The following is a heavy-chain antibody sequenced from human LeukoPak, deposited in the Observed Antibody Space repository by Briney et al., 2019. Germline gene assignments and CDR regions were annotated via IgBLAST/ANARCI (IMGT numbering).Heavy chain of an antibody. J-gene: IGHJ2*01. V-gene: IGHV3-11*01. CDR3: AREAVTTSWYFDL. D-gene: IGHD4-17*01. CDR1: GFTFSDYY. Sequence: GGSLRLSCAASGFTFSDYYMSWIRQAPGKGLEWVSYISSSGSTIYYADSVKGRFTISRDNAKNSLYLQMNSLRAEDTAVYYCAREAVTTSWYFDLWGRGTLVTVSS. CDR2: ISSSGSTI.